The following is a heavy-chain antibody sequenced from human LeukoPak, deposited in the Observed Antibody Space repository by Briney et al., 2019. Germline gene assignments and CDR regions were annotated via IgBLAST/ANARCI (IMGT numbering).Heavy chain of an antibody. D-gene: IGHD6-19*01. CDR2: IKTDGSST. V-gene: IGHV3-74*01. CDR3: ACSKRWLAFDY. J-gene: IGHJ4*02. CDR1: GFPFSSYW. Sequence: GGSLRLSCAASGFPFSSYWMHWVRQAPGKGLVWVSRIKTDGSSTYYADSVKGRFTISRDNSKNTLYLQMNSLRAEDTAVYYCACSKRWLAFDYWGQGTLVTVSS.